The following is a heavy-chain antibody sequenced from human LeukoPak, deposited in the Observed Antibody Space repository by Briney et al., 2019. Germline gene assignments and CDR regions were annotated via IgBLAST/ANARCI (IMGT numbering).Heavy chain of an antibody. D-gene: IGHD3-10*02. CDR3: ARDYAGGWIDY. CDR1: GFNFRKHW. J-gene: IGHJ4*02. Sequence: GGSLRLSCAATGFNFRKHWMSWVRQSIGKGLECVAKIQEDGNEMHYVDSVKGRFTISRDNARNSLYLQMNNLRVEDTAIYYCARDYAGGWIDYWGQGIMVTVSS. V-gene: IGHV3-7*01. CDR2: IQEDGNEM.